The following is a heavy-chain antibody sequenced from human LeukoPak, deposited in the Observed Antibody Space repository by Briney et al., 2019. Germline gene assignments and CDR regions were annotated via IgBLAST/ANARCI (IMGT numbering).Heavy chain of an antibody. D-gene: IGHD3-22*01. J-gene: IGHJ3*02. V-gene: IGHV3-33*01. CDR2: IWYDGTNR. CDR1: GFTLSSYG. CDR3: ARGGHDYYDRSGYYYMSAFDI. Sequence: GRSLRLSCAASGFTLSSYGIHWVRQAPGKGLEWVAVIWYDGTNRYYVDSVRGRFTISRDSSKNTLYLQMNSLRAEDTAVYYCARGGHDYYDRSGYYYMSAFDIWGQGTMVTVSS.